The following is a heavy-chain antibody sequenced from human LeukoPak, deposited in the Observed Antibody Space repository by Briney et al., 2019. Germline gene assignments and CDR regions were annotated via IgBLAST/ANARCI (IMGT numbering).Heavy chain of an antibody. D-gene: IGHD3-16*01. CDR2: IYYSGST. CDR3: ARERGGVDSDAFDV. CDR1: GDSINNYY. J-gene: IGHJ3*01. Sequence: PSETLSLTCTVSGDSINNYYWSWIRRPPGKGLEWIGYIYYSGSTSYNPSLKSRVTISVDTSKNQFSLKLSSVTAADTAVYYCARERGGVDSDAFDVWGQGTMVTVSS. V-gene: IGHV4-59*01.